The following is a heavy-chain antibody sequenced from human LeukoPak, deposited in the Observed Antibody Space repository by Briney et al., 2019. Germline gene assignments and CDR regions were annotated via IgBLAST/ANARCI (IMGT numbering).Heavy chain of an antibody. CDR3: ARVNGGNSYDAFDI. CDR1: GGTFSSYA. V-gene: IGHV1-69*04. J-gene: IGHJ3*02. D-gene: IGHD4-23*01. Sequence: SVKVSCKASGGTFSSYAISWVRQAPGQGLEWMGRIIPILGIANYAQKLQGRVTITADKSTSTAYMELSSLRSEDTAVYYCARVNGGNSYDAFDIWGQGTMVTVSS. CDR2: IIPILGIA.